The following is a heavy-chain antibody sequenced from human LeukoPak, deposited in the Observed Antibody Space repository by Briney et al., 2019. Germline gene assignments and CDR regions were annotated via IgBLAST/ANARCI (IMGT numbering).Heavy chain of an antibody. D-gene: IGHD6-13*01. V-gene: IGHV1-2*02. CDR2: INPNSGGT. Sequence: ASVKVSCKASGYTFTGYYMHWVRQAPGQGLEWMGWINPNSGGTNYAQKFQGRVTMTRDTSISTAYMELSRLRSDDTAVYYCARERPPAAGIIRGITWFDPWGQGTLVTVSS. J-gene: IGHJ5*02. CDR1: GYTFTGYY. CDR3: ARERPPAAGIIRGITWFDP.